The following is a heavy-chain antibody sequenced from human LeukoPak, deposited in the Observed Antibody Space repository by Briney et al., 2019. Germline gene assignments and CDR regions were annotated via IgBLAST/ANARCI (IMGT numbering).Heavy chain of an antibody. Sequence: PGRSLRLSCAASGFTFSSYGMHWVRQAPGKGLEWVAVISYDGSNKYYADSVKGRFTISRDNSKNTLYLQMNSLRAEDTAVYYCAKDSKSGWYYFGYWGQGTLVTVSS. J-gene: IGHJ4*02. CDR1: GFTFSSYG. CDR3: AKDSKSGWYYFGY. V-gene: IGHV3-30*18. CDR2: ISYDGSNK. D-gene: IGHD6-19*01.